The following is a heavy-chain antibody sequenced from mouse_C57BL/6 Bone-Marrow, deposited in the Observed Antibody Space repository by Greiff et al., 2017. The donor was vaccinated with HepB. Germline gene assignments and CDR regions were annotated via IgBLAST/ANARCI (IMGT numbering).Heavy chain of an antibody. D-gene: IGHD1-1*01. Sequence: EVQLVESGAELVRPGASVKLSCTASGFNIKDDYMHWVKQRPEQGLEWIGWIDPENGDTEYASKFQGKATITADTSSNTAYLQLSSLTSEDTAVYDCTSITTVVGMDYWGQGTSVTVSS. J-gene: IGHJ4*01. V-gene: IGHV14-4*01. CDR2: IDPENGDT. CDR1: GFNIKDDY. CDR3: TSITTVVGMDY.